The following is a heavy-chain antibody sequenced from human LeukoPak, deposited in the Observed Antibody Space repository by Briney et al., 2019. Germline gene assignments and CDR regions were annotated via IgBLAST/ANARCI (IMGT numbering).Heavy chain of an antibody. CDR2: ISSSSSYI. Sequence: GGSLRLSCAASGFTFSSYSMNWVRQAPGKGLEWVSSISSSSSYIYYADSVKGRFTISRDNAKNSLYLQMNSLRAEDTAVYYCARDLSGTNDQFDPWGQGTLVTVPS. D-gene: IGHD3-10*01. CDR3: ARDLSGTNDQFDP. V-gene: IGHV3-21*01. J-gene: IGHJ5*02. CDR1: GFTFSSYS.